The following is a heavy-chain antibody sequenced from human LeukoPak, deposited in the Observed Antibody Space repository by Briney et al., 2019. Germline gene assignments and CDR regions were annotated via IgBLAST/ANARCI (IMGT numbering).Heavy chain of an antibody. CDR3: ARVGGEDYYGMDV. CDR1: GGSISSGDYY. CDR2: IYYSGST. V-gene: IGHV4-30-4*01. D-gene: IGHD3-16*01. Sequence: SETLSLTCTVSGGSISSGDYYWSWIRQPPGKGLEWIGYIYYSGSTYYNPSLKSRVTISVDTSKNQFSLKLSSVTAADTAVYYCARVGGEDYYGMDVWGQGTTVTVSS. J-gene: IGHJ6*02.